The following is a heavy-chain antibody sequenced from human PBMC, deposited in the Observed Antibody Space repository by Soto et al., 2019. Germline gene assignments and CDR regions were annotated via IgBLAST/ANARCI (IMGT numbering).Heavy chain of an antibody. V-gene: IGHV1-18*01. J-gene: IGHJ5*02. CDR3: ARDGITYYYDSSGYWFDP. Sequence: ASVKVSCKASGYTFTSYGISWVRQAPGQGLEWMGWISAYNGNTNYAQKLQGRVTMTTDTSTSTAYMELRSLRSDDTAVYYCARDGITYYYDSSGYWFDPWGQGTLVTRLL. D-gene: IGHD3-22*01. CDR1: GYTFTSYG. CDR2: ISAYNGNT.